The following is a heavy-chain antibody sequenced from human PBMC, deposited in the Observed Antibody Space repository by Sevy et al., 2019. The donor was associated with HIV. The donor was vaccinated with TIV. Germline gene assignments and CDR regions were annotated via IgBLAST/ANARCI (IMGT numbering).Heavy chain of an antibody. Sequence: ASVKVSCKASGYTFTSYDINWVRQATGQGLEWMGWMNPNSGNTGYAQKFQGTVTITRNTSISTAYLELSSLRSEDTAVYYCARASMVRGVITGSYYYYGMDVWGQGTTVTVSS. V-gene: IGHV1-8*03. CDR2: MNPNSGNT. J-gene: IGHJ6*02. CDR3: ARASMVRGVITGSYYYYGMDV. D-gene: IGHD3-10*01. CDR1: GYTFTSYD.